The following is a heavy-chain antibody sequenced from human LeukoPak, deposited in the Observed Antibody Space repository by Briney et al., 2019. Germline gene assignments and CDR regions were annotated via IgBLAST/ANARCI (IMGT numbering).Heavy chain of an antibody. Sequence: GGSLRLSCAASGFTFSSYAMSWVRQAPGKGLEWVSAISGSGGSTYYADSVKGRFTISRDNSKNTLYLQMNSLRAEDTAVYYCATYGSGSYSWYYFDYWGEGTLVTVSS. D-gene: IGHD3-10*01. CDR3: ATYGSGSYSWYYFDY. CDR1: GFTFSSYA. J-gene: IGHJ4*02. V-gene: IGHV3-23*01. CDR2: ISGSGGST.